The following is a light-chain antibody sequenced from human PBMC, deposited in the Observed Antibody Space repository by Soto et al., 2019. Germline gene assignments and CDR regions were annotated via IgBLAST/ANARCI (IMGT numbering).Light chain of an antibody. CDR3: SSYTSSSTLVV. Sequence: QSVLTQPASVSGSPGQSITISCTGTSSDVGGYNYVSWYQQHPGKAPKLMIYEVSNRPSGVSNRFSGSKSGNTASLTISGLQAKDEADYYCSSYTSSSTLVVFGTGTKLTVL. CDR1: SSDVGGYNY. J-gene: IGLJ1*01. V-gene: IGLV2-14*01. CDR2: EVS.